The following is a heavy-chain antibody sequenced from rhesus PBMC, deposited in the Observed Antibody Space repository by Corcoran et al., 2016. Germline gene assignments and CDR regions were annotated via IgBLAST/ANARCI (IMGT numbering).Heavy chain of an antibody. D-gene: IGHD6-25*01. CDR1: GGSISSNY. J-gene: IGHJ4*01. CDR3: ARGGYSGSWNLGYFDY. Sequence: QLQLQESGPGLVKPSETLSLTCAVSGGSISSNYWSWIRQPPGKGLEWIGRISGSGGNTDYNPSLKSRVTISTDTSKNQYSLKLSSVTAADTAVYYCARGGYSGSWNLGYFDYWGQGVLVTVSS. CDR2: ISGSGGNT. V-gene: IGHV4-173*01.